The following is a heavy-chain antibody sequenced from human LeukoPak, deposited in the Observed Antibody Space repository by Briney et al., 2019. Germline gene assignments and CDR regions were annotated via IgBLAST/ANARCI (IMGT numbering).Heavy chain of an antibody. CDR1: GGSFSGYY. D-gene: IGHD6-6*01. CDR2: INHSGST. V-gene: IGHV4-34*01. J-gene: IGHJ5*02. CDR3: ARERIAARPGFDP. Sequence: SETLSLTCAVYGGSFSGYYWSWIRQPPGKGLEWIGEINHSGSTNYNPPLKSRVTISVDTSKNQFSLKLSSVTAADTAVYYCARERIAARPGFDPWGQGTLVTVSS.